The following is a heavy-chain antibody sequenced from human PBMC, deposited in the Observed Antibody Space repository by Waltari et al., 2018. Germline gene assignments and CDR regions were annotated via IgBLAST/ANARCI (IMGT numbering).Heavy chain of an antibody. CDR3: ARPNIVATGYFDY. CDR2: ISSSSSTI. CDR1: GFTFSSYS. D-gene: IGHD5-12*01. Sequence: EVQLVESGGGLVQPGGSLRLSCAASGFTFSSYSMNWVSQAPGKGLEWVSYISSSSSTIYYADSVKGRFTISRDNAKNSLYLQMNSLRAEDTAVYYCARPNIVATGYFDYWGQGTLVTVSS. V-gene: IGHV3-48*04. J-gene: IGHJ4*02.